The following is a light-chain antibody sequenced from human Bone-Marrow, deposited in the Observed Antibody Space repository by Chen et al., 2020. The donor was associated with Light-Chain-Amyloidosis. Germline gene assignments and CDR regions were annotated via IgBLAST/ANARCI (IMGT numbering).Light chain of an antibody. CDR3: QSADSSGTYEVI. Sequence: SYELTQPPSVSVSPGQTDRNTSSGADLPTKYAYWYQQKPGQAPVLVIHRGTEGPSGISERFSGSSSGTTATLTISGVQAEDEADYHCQSADSSGTYEVIFGGGTKLTVL. J-gene: IGLJ2*01. V-gene: IGLV3-25*03. CDR2: RGT. CDR1: DLPTKY.